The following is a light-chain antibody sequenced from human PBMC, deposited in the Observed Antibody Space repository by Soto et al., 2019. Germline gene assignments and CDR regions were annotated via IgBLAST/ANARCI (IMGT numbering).Light chain of an antibody. CDR1: SSAVGGYNY. Sequence: QSALTQPPSASGSPGQSVTISCTGTSSAVGGYNYVSWYQHHPGKAPKLMIFEVNKRPSGVPDRFSGSKFGNTASLTVSGLQAEDEADYYCNSYAGWIYVFGTGTKLTVL. J-gene: IGLJ1*01. CDR3: NSYAGWIYV. CDR2: EVN. V-gene: IGLV2-8*01.